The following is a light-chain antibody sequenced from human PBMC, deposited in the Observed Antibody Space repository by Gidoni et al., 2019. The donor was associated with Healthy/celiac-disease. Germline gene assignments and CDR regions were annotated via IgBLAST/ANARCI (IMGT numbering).Light chain of an antibody. CDR2: GAS. Sequence: EIVLTQSPGTLSLSPGERATLSCRASQSVSSSYLAWYQQKPGQAPRLLIYGASSRATGIPDRFSGSVSGTDFTLTISRLEPEDFAVYYCQQYGSSPLTFGPGTKVDI. J-gene: IGKJ3*01. CDR1: QSVSSSY. CDR3: QQYGSSPLT. V-gene: IGKV3-20*01.